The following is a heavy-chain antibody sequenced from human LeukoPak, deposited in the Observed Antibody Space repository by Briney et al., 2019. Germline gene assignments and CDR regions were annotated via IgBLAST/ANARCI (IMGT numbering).Heavy chain of an antibody. CDR2: ITNSGGST. CDR1: GFTFSSYG. J-gene: IGHJ4*02. Sequence: GGSLRLSCAASGFTFSSYGMSWVRQAPGKGLEWVSTITNSGGSTYYADSVKGRFTISGDNSKNTLYLQMNSLRAEDTAVYHCAKRPVYNSGWYYFEYWGQGTLVTVSS. CDR3: AKRPVYNSGWYYFEY. V-gene: IGHV3-23*01. D-gene: IGHD6-19*01.